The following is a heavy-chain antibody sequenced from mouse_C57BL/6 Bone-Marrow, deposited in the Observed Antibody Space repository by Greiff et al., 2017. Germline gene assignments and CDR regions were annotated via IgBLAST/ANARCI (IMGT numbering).Heavy chain of an antibody. CDR1: GFTFSDYY. Sequence: EVMLVESEGGLVQPGSSMKLSCTASGFTFSDYYMAWVRQVPEKGLEWVANINYDGSSTYYLASLKSRFIISRDNAKNILYLQMSSLKSEDTATYYCARAYYGSSYYAMDYWGQGTSVTVSS. CDR3: ARAYYGSSYYAMDY. CDR2: INYDGSST. D-gene: IGHD1-1*01. J-gene: IGHJ4*01. V-gene: IGHV5-16*01.